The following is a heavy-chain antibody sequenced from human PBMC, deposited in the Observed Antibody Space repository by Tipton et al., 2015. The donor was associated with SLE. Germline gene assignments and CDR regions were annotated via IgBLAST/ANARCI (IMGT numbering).Heavy chain of an antibody. CDR3: ARSGHIVVVVLGYFDV. CDR2: IYHSGST. Sequence: TLSLTCTVSGGSITRSGNYWGWIRQPPGKGLEWIGSIYHSGSTYYNPSLKSRVTISVDTSKNQFSLKLSSVTAADTAVYYCARSGHIVVVVLGYFDVWGRGTLVTVSS. J-gene: IGHJ2*01. V-gene: IGHV4-39*07. D-gene: IGHD2-21*01. CDR1: GGSITRSGNY.